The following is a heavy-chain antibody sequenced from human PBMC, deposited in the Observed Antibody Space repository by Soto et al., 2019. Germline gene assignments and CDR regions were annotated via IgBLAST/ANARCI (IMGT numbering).Heavy chain of an antibody. CDR1: GGSISSGGYY. V-gene: IGHV4-31*03. Sequence: QVQLQESGPGLVKPSQTLSLTCTVSGGSISSGGYYWSWLRQHPGKGLEWIGYIYYSGSTYYNPSLTRRVTISVDTSKNQFALKLSSVTAADTAVYYCARGGSPYAVLGYWGQGTLVTVSS. CDR3: ARGGSPYAVLGY. J-gene: IGHJ4*02. CDR2: IYYSGST. D-gene: IGHD3-16*01.